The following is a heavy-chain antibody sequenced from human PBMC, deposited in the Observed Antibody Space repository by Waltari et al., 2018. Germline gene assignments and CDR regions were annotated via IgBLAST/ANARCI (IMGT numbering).Heavy chain of an antibody. V-gene: IGHV4-38-2*02. Sequence: QVQLQESGPGLVKPSETLSLTCTVSGYSISSGYYWGWIRQPPGTGLEWIGSTYQSGSTYYNPSLKSRVTISVDTSKNQFSLKLSSVTAADTAVYYCAREPIVGATAFWYFDLWGRGTLVTVSS. CDR1: GYSISSGYY. CDR2: TYQSGST. CDR3: AREPIVGATAFWYFDL. D-gene: IGHD1-26*01. J-gene: IGHJ2*01.